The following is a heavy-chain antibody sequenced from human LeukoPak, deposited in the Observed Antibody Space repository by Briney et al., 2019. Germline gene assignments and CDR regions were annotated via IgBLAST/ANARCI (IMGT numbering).Heavy chain of an antibody. Sequence: GGSLRLSCTASGFTFSSHAMSWVRQAPGRGLEWVSTISGSGGSTYYADSVKGRFTISRDNSKNTLYLQMNSLRAEETAVYYCAKGSPSAVAGPLPYYFDYWGQGTLVTVSS. V-gene: IGHV3-23*01. J-gene: IGHJ4*02. D-gene: IGHD6-19*01. CDR1: GFTFSSHA. CDR2: ISGSGGST. CDR3: AKGSPSAVAGPLPYYFDY.